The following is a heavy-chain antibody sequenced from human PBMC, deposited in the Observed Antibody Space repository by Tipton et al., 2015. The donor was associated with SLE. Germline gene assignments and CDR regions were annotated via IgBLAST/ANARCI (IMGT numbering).Heavy chain of an antibody. CDR1: GGSFSGYY. V-gene: IGHV4-34*01. J-gene: IGHJ4*02. D-gene: IGHD5-24*01. CDR3: ASSGRERWLQPRDY. Sequence: TLSLTCAVYGGSFSGYYWSWIRQPPGKGLEWIGEINHSGSTNYNPSLKSRVTISVDTSKNQFSLKLSSVTAADTAVYYCASSGRERWLQPRDYWGQGTLVTVSS. CDR2: INHSGST.